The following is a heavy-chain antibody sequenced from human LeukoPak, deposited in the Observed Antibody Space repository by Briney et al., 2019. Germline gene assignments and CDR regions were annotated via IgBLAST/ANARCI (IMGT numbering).Heavy chain of an antibody. CDR3: ARDRSEVVVVPAIYYYYYMDV. Sequence: PGGSLRLSCAASGFTFSSYWMSWVRQAPGKGLEWVANIKQDGSEKYYVDSVKGRFTISRDNAKNSLYLQMNSLRAEDTAVYYCARDRSEVVVVPAIYYYYYMDVWGKGTTVTASS. CDR2: IKQDGSEK. V-gene: IGHV3-7*01. CDR1: GFTFSSYW. J-gene: IGHJ6*03. D-gene: IGHD2-2*01.